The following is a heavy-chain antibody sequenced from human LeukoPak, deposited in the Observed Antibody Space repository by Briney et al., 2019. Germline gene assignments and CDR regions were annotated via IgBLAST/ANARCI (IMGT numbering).Heavy chain of an antibody. J-gene: IGHJ5*02. CDR2: ISGSGGST. CDR3: AKVGDGHCSSTSCYGWFDP. V-gene: IGHV3-23*01. D-gene: IGHD2-2*01. CDR1: GFTFSCYA. Sequence: GGSLRLSCAASGFTFSCYAISWVRQAPGKGREGVSPISGSGGSTYYADAVKGRFTISRDNSKNTLYVQMNSLRAEDTAVYYCAKVGDGHCSSTSCYGWFDPWGQGTLVTVSS.